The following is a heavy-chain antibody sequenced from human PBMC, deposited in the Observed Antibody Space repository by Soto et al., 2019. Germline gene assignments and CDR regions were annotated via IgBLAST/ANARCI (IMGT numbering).Heavy chain of an antibody. CDR1: GYTFTGYY. J-gene: IGHJ6*02. V-gene: IGHV1-2*04. Sequence: ASVKVSCKASGYTFTGYYMHWVRQAPGQGLEWMGWINPNSGGTNYAQKFQGWVTMTRDTSISTAYMELSRLRSDDTAVYYCARGAPLSGNSNYYYYGMDVWGQGTTVTVSS. CDR2: INPNSGGT. CDR3: ARGAPLSGNSNYYYYGMDV. D-gene: IGHD4-4*01.